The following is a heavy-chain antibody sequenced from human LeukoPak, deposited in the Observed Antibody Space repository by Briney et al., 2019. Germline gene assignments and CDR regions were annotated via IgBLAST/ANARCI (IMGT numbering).Heavy chain of an antibody. CDR1: GGSISSYY. CDR2: IYYSGST. CDR3: ARERGYSSGWYGESHFDY. D-gene: IGHD6-19*01. Sequence: SETLSLTCTVSGGSISSYYWSWIRQPPGKGLEWIGYIYYSGSTNYNPSLKSRVTISVDTSKNQFSLKLSSVTAADTAAYYCARERGYSSGWYGESHFDYWGQGTLVTVSS. V-gene: IGHV4-59*01. J-gene: IGHJ4*02.